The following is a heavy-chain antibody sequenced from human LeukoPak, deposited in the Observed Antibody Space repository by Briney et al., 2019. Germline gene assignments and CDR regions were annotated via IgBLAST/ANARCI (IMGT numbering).Heavy chain of an antibody. CDR1: GGSFSGYY. Sequence: SETLSLTCAVYGGSFSGYYWSWIRQPPGKGLEWIGEINHSGSTNYNPSLKSRVTISVDTSKNQFSLKLSSVTAADTAVYYCARYHITMVRGVPFDYWGQGTLVTVSS. V-gene: IGHV4-34*01. CDR2: INHSGST. D-gene: IGHD3-10*01. CDR3: ARYHITMVRGVPFDY. J-gene: IGHJ4*02.